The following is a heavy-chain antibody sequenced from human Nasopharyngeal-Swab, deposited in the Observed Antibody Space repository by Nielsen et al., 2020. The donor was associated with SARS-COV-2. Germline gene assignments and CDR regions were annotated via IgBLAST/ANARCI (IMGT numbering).Heavy chain of an antibody. D-gene: IGHD2-8*01. CDR3: AREAYYNAVDY. CDR1: GLTFSAYW. CDR2: IKQDGSEK. Sequence: GESLKISCAASGLTFSAYWMSWVRQAPGKGPEWVANIKQDGSEKKYVDSVKGRFTISRDDATNSLHLQMNNLRVEDTAVYYCAREAYYNAVDYWGQGTLVTVSS. V-gene: IGHV3-7*04. J-gene: IGHJ4*02.